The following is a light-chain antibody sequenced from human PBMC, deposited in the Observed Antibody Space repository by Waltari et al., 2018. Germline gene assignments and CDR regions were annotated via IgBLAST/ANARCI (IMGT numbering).Light chain of an antibody. CDR1: QDISSW. V-gene: IGKV1-12*01. CDR3: QQANSFPRT. J-gene: IGKJ4*01. Sequence: DIQMHQSPSSVSASVGDRVIITFRASQDISSWLAWYQQKPGKSPTLLIHAASTLQNGVPSRFGGSGSGTDFTLTIRSLQPEDFATYYCQQANSFPRTFGGGTKVEI. CDR2: AAS.